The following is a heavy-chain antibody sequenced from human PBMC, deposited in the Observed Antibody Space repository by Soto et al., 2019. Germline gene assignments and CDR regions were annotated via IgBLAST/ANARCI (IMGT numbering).Heavy chain of an antibody. D-gene: IGHD3-16*02. CDR2: VNHSGEG. Sequence: PSGTLSLTCGVYGGSFRSYYWIWVRQPPGKGLEWIGEVNHSGEGTYNPALQSRRTISLDTSNNQMSLMIMYVTAADTAMYFYTRAERYPRSWFDPWGQGTQVTVPP. CDR1: GGSFRSYY. J-gene: IGHJ5*02. V-gene: IGHV4-34*01. CDR3: TRAERYPRSWFDP.